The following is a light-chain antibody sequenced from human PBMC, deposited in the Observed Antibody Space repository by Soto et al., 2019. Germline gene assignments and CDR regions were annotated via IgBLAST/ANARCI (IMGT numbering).Light chain of an antibody. CDR1: NRDVGGFNY. CDR3: CSYQSRSTLV. J-gene: IGLJ2*01. Sequence: QSVLTQPASVSGSPGQSITISCTGTNRDVGGFNYVSWYQQHPDKAPKLIIFEVTDRPSGVSNRFSGSKSGNTASLTISGLQYEEEAEYYRCSYQSRSTLVFGGGTK. V-gene: IGLV2-14*01. CDR2: EVT.